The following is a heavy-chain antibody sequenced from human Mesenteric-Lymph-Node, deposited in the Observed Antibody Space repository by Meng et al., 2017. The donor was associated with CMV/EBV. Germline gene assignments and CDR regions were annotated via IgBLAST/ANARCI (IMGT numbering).Heavy chain of an antibody. CDR3: TRHAGDGDYEYSYFYFGLDV. CDR2: IRSKTNNYAT. CDR1: GFTFSGSA. V-gene: IGHV3-73*01. J-gene: IGHJ6*02. Sequence: GESLKISCAASGFTFSGSAIHWVRQASGKGLEWVGHIRSKTNNYATAYDGSVIGRFTISRDDSKNTAYLQMNSLKTEDTAVYYCTRHAGDGDYEYSYFYFGLDVWGQGTTVTVSS. D-gene: IGHD4-17*01.